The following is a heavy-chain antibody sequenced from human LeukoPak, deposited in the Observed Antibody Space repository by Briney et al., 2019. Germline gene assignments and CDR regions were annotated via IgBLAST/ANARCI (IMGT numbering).Heavy chain of an antibody. D-gene: IGHD2-2*01. J-gene: IGHJ4*02. CDR2: INHSGST. V-gene: IGHV4-34*01. CDR3: ARVVPAARLGGYFDY. Sequence: PSETLSLTCAVYGGSFSGYYWSWIRQPPGKGLEWIGEINHSGSTNYNPSLKSRVTISVDTSKNQFSLKLSSVTAADTAVYYCARVVPAARLGGYFDYWGQGTLVTVSS. CDR1: GGSFSGYY.